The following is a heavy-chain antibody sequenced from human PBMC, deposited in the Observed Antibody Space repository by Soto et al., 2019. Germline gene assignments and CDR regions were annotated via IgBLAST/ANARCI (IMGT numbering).Heavy chain of an antibody. CDR2: IDWDDDK. CDR1: GFSLSTSGMC. CDR3: ARIRSGYDYYYYGMDV. D-gene: IGHD5-12*01. Sequence: SGPTLVNPTQTLTLTCTFSGFSLSTSGMCVSWIRQPPGKALEWLALIDWDDDKYYSTSLKTRLTISKDTSKNQVVLTMTNMDPVDTATYYCARIRSGYDYYYYGMDVWGQGTTVTVSS. J-gene: IGHJ6*02. V-gene: IGHV2-70*01.